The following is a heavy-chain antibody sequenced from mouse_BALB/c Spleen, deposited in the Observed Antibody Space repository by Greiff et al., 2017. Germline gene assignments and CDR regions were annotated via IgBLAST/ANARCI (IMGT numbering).Heavy chain of an antibody. Sequence: VQLQQSGPELVKPGASVKMSCKASGYTFTDYYMDWVKQSHGESFEWIGRVNPYNGGTSYNQKFKGKATLTVDKSSSTAYMELNSLTSEDSAVYYCAKVGRAMDYWGQGTSVTVSS. J-gene: IGHJ4*01. CDR3: AKVGRAMDY. V-gene: IGHV1-19*01. D-gene: IGHD4-1*01. CDR1: GYTFTDYY. CDR2: VNPYNGGT.